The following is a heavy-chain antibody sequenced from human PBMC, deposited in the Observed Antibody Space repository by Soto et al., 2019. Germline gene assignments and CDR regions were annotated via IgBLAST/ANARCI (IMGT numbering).Heavy chain of an antibody. V-gene: IGHV1-8*01. J-gene: IGHJ5*02. D-gene: IGHD4-17*01. CDR2: MNPNSGNT. CDR3: ARGLRDYCDYWSSWFDP. Sequence: QVQLVQSGAEVKKPGASVKVSCKASGYTFTSYDINWVRQATGQGLEWMGWMNPNSGNTGYAQKFQGRVTMTRNTSISTAYMELSSLRSEDTAVYYCARGLRDYCDYWSSWFDPWGQGTLVTVSS. CDR1: GYTFTSYD.